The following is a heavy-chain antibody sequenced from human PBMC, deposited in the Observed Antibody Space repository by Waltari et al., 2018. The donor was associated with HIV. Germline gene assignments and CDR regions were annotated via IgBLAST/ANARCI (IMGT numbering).Heavy chain of an antibody. CDR2: LYSSGST. Sequence: QVRLQESGPGLVKPSETLSLNCTDSCEPFNNASYWSWIRLPPGRELEWIGYLYSSGSTTYNPSLKSRVTMSVDTSKNQLSLRLTSVTAADTAVYYCAKGRDCFDPWGQGTLVTVSS. CDR1: CEPFNNASY. J-gene: IGHJ5*02. CDR3: AKGRDCFDP. V-gene: IGHV4-61*01.